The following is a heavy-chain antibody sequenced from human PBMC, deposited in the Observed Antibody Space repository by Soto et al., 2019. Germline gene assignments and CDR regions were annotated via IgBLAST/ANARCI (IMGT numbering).Heavy chain of an antibody. D-gene: IGHD2-2*01. Sequence: GGSLRLSCAASGFTFSSYAMSWVRQAPGKGLEWVSAISGSGGSTYYADSVKGRFTISRDNSKNTLYLQMNSLRAEDTAVYYCAEVNQLLWRGGNWFDPWGQGTLVTVSS. V-gene: IGHV3-23*01. J-gene: IGHJ5*02. CDR2: ISGSGGST. CDR3: AEVNQLLWRGGNWFDP. CDR1: GFTFSSYA.